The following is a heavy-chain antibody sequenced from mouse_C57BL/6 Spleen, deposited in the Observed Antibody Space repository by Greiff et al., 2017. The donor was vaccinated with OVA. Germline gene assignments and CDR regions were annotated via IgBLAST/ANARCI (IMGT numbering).Heavy chain of an antibody. V-gene: IGHV2-2*01. Sequence: QVQLKESGPGLVQPSQSLSITCTVSGFSLTSYGVHWVRQSPGKGLEWLGVIWSGGSPDYNAAFISRLSISKDNSKSQVFFKMNSLQADDTAIYYCARKSNYGKYFDYWGQGTTLTVSS. CDR2: IWSGGSP. J-gene: IGHJ2*01. CDR1: GFSLTSYG. D-gene: IGHD2-5*01. CDR3: ARKSNYGKYFDY.